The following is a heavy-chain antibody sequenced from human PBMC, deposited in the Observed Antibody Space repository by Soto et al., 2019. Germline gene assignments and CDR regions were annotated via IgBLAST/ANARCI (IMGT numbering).Heavy chain of an antibody. CDR1: GDSVTNTF. J-gene: IGHJ3*02. CDR3: ARDLRGTSALDI. CDR2: IFRRGTAETA. Sequence: QAQLQESGPGLVKPLETLSLTCSVSGDSVTNTFWRWIRQPPGKGLEWIGYIFRRGTAETADYNPSLKSRVTMSLDTSKNQVSLQLSSVTAADTAVYYCARDLRGTSALDIWGQGALVTVSS. V-gene: IGHV4-59*02.